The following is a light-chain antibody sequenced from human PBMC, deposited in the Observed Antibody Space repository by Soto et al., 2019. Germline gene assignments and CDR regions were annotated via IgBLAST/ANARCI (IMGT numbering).Light chain of an antibody. CDR1: SSNIGAGYD. J-gene: IGLJ7*01. V-gene: IGLV1-40*01. CDR3: QSYDSSLSGFAV. Sequence: QPVLTQPPSVSGAPGQRVTISCTGSSSNIGAGYDVHWYQQLPGTAPKVLIYGNTNRPSGVPDRFSGSKSGTSAFLAITGLQAEDEADYYCQSYDSSLSGFAVFGGGTQLTVL. CDR2: GNT.